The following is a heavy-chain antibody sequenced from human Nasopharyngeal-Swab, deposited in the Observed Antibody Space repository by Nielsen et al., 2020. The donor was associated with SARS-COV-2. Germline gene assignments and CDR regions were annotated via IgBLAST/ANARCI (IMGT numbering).Heavy chain of an antibody. CDR1: GFTFSSYA. CDR3: AKVTSVVAANGAAFDY. D-gene: IGHD2-15*01. CDR2: ISGSGGST. V-gene: IGHV3-23*01. J-gene: IGHJ4*02. Sequence: GGSLRLSCAASGFTFSSYAMSWVRQAPGKGLEWVSAISGSGGSTYYADSVKGRFTISRDNSKNTLYLQMNSLRAEDTAVYYCAKVTSVVAANGAAFDYWGQGTLVTVSS.